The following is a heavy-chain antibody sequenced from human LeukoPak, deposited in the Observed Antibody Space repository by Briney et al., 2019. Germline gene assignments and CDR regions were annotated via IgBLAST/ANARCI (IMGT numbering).Heavy chain of an antibody. Sequence: GGSLRLSCAASGFTFSRYGMSWVRQAPGKGLEWVLAISGSGDRTYYADSVKGRFTISRDNSKNTLYLQIDSLRAEDTAVYNCAKGDFYGSGRDYYYYMDVWGKGTTVTISS. J-gene: IGHJ6*03. CDR2: ISGSGDRT. CDR3: AKGDFYGSGRDYYYYMDV. D-gene: IGHD3-10*01. CDR1: GFTFSRYG. V-gene: IGHV3-23*01.